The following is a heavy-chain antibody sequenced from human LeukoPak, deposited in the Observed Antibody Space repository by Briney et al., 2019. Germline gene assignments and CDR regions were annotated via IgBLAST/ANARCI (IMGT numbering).Heavy chain of an antibody. D-gene: IGHD3-10*01. CDR3: ARYRGSYYFPFDY. CDR1: GFTFRSYS. J-gene: IGHJ4*02. CDR2: ISSSSSTI. V-gene: IGHV3-48*04. Sequence: GGSLRLSCAASGFTFRSYSMNWVRQAPGKGLEWVSYISSSSSTIYYADSVKGRFTISRDNAKNSLYLQMNSLRAEDTAVYYCARYRGSYYFPFDYWGQGTLVTVSS.